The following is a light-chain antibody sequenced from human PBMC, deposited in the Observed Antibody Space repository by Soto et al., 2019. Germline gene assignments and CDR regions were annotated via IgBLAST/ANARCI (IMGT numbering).Light chain of an antibody. CDR2: DVS. Sequence: DIQMTQSPSTLSASVGDRVIITCRASQSLSGWLAWYQQKPGKAPKLLIYDVSNLESGVPSRFSGRRSGTEYTLTSRSLQSNDYATYYCQQYNSFSRTFGPGPKVDVK. J-gene: IGKJ1*01. CDR3: QQYNSFSRT. V-gene: IGKV1-5*01. CDR1: QSLSGW.